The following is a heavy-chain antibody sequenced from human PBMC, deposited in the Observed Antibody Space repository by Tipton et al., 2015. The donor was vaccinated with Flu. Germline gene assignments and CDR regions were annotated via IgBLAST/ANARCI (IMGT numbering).Heavy chain of an antibody. CDR1: GGSVSSGSYY. Sequence: TLSLTCTVSGGSVSSGSYYWSWIRQPPGKGLEWIGYIYYSGSTNYNPSLKSRVTISVDTSKNQFSLKLSSVTAADTAVYYCARESGRYNWDYWFDPWGQGTLVTVSS. J-gene: IGHJ5*02. CDR3: ARESGRYNWDYWFDP. CDR2: IYYSGST. D-gene: IGHD1-20*01. V-gene: IGHV4-61*01.